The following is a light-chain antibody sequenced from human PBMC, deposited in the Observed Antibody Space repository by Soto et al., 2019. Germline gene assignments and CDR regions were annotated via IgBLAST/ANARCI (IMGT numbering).Light chain of an antibody. CDR3: SSYTSSSALAI. Sequence: QSALTQPASVSGSPGQSITISCTGTSSDIGGYKYVSWYQQHPGKAPKLMIYEVRNRPSGVSNRFSGSKSGNTASLTISGLQTEDEADYYCSSYTSSSALAIFGGGTKLTVL. CDR2: EVR. CDR1: SSDIGGYKY. V-gene: IGLV2-14*01. J-gene: IGLJ2*01.